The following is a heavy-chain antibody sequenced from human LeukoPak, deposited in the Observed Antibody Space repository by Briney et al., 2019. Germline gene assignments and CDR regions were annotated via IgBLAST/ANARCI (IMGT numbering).Heavy chain of an antibody. CDR3: ATDGIKYYSDNIAYYLDY. Sequence: GASVKVSCKVSGYTLTELSMHWVRQAPGKGLEWMGGFDPEDGETIYAQKFQGRVTMTEDTSTDTAYMELSSLRAEDTALYYCATDGIKYYSDNIAYYLDYWGQGTRVTVSS. V-gene: IGHV1-24*01. CDR2: FDPEDGET. CDR1: GYTLTELS. J-gene: IGHJ4*02. D-gene: IGHD3-22*01.